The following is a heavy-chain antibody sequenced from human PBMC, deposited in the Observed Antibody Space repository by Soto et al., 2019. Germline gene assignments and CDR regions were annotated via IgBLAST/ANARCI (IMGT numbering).Heavy chain of an antibody. Sequence: ASVKVSCKASGGTFSSYAISWVRQAPGQGLEWMGGIIPILGIANYAQKFQGRVTITADKSTSTAYMELSSLRSEDTAVYYCARDPLRGSSSSWFDPWGKGTLVTVSS. CDR1: GGTFSSYA. J-gene: IGHJ5*02. D-gene: IGHD6-6*01. V-gene: IGHV1-69*10. CDR2: IIPILGIA. CDR3: ARDPLRGSSSSWFDP.